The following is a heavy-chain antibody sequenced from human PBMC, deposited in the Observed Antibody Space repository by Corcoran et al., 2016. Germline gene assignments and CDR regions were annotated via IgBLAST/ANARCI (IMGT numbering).Heavy chain of an antibody. CDR2: INPSGGRT. CDR1: GYTFTSYY. D-gene: IGHD6-13*01. J-gene: IGHJ6*02. CDR3: ARDLGHDSSSGYKSYYYYDGMDV. Sequence: QVQLVQSGAEVKKPGASVKVSCKASGYTFTSYYMHWVRQAPGQGLEWMGIINPSGGRTSYAQKFQGRVTMTRDTSTSTVYMELSSLRSEDTAVYDCARDLGHDSSSGYKSYYYYDGMDVWGQGTTVTVSS. V-gene: IGHV1-46*01.